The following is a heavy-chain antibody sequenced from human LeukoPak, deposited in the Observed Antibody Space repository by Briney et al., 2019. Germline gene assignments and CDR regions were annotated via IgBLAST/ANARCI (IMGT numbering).Heavy chain of an antibody. CDR2: IYYSGST. CDR1: GGSISSSSYY. V-gene: IGHV4-39*01. D-gene: IGHD3-10*01. CDR3: ASVRRGFGESSKYYSYYYMDV. J-gene: IGHJ6*03. Sequence: SETLSLTCTVSGGSISSSSYYWGWIRQPPGKGLEWIANIYYSGSTYYNPSLKSRVTISVDTSKNQLSLKLSAVTAADTAVYYCASVRRGFGESSKYYSYYYMDVWGNGTTVTISS.